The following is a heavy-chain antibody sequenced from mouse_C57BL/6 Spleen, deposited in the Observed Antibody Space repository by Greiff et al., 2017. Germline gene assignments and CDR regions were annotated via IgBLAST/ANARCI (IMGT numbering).Heavy chain of an antibody. V-gene: IGHV14-2*01. CDR2: IDPEDGET. CDR1: GFNIKDYY. CDR3: AMGDGYPAWFAY. J-gene: IGHJ3*01. D-gene: IGHD2-3*01. Sequence: VHVKQSGAELVKPGASVKLSCTASGFNIKDYYMHWVKQRTEQGLEWIGRIDPEDGETKYAPKFQGKATITADTSSNTAYLQLSSLTSEDTAVYYCAMGDGYPAWFAYWGQGTLVTVSA.